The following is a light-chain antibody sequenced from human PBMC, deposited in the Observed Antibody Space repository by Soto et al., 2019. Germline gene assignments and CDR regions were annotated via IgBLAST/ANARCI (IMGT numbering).Light chain of an antibody. V-gene: IGKV3-20*01. Sequence: ETVLTQSPGTLSLSPGERATLSCRASQSVTSRSVAWYQQKPGQAPRLLIYDASSSATGIPDRFSGSGSGTDFTLTISRLEPEDFAVYYCQQDGNRRFTFGPGTKVDIK. CDR2: DAS. J-gene: IGKJ3*01. CDR3: QQDGNRRFT. CDR1: QSVTSRS.